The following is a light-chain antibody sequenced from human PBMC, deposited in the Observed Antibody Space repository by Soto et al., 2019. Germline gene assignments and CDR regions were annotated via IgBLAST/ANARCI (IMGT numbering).Light chain of an antibody. CDR1: QGISSA. V-gene: IGKV1-13*02. Sequence: AIQLTQSPSSLSASVGDRVTITCRASQGISSALAWYQQKPGKAPKLLIYDASSLESGRPSRLSSSGSGTEFTLTISSLQPEDFATYYCTHFNSYPHVYPFGQETKLEIK. CDR2: DAS. J-gene: IGKJ2*01. CDR3: THFNSYPHVYP.